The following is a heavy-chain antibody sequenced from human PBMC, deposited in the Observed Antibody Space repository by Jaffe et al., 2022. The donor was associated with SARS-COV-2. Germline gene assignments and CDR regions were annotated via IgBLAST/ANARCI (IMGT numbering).Heavy chain of an antibody. V-gene: IGHV1-69*02. CDR3: ASIEWLRLGVVDYYYGMDV. CDR1: GGTFSSYT. D-gene: IGHD5-12*01. J-gene: IGHJ6*02. Sequence: QVQLVQSGAEVKKPGSSVKVSCKASGGTFSSYTISWVRQAPGQGLEWMGRIIPILGIANYAQKFQGRVTITADKSTSTAYMELSSLRSEDTAVYYCASIEWLRLGVVDYYYGMDVWGQGTTVTVSS. CDR2: IIPILGIA.